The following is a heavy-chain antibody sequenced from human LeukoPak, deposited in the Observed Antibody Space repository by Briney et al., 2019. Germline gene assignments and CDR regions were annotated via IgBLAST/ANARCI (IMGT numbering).Heavy chain of an antibody. V-gene: IGHV4-59*08. D-gene: IGHD6-13*01. CDR3: ARHRSLPIRQQDGRIAAAGIYRRGFDP. J-gene: IGHJ5*02. Sequence: PSETLSLTCTVSGGSISSYYWSWIRQPPGKGLEWIGYIYYSGSTNYNPSLKSRVTISVDTSKNQFSLKLSSVTAADTAVYYCARHRSLPIRQQDGRIAAAGIYRRGFDPWGQGTLVTVSS. CDR2: IYYSGST. CDR1: GGSISSYY.